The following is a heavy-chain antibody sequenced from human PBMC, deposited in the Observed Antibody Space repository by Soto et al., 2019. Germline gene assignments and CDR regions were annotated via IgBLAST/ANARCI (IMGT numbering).Heavy chain of an antibody. CDR3: ARDRGSESYYYYGMDV. D-gene: IGHD1-26*01. V-gene: IGHV3-30-3*01. J-gene: IGHJ6*02. CDR1: GLSFSNYA. Sequence: GGSPRLSCAASGLSFSNYALHWVRQAPGKGLEWVAAISYDASNKYSADSVKGRFTISRDNSKNTLYLQMNSLRADDTAVYYCARDRGSESYYYYGMDVWGQGTTVTVSS. CDR2: ISYDASNK.